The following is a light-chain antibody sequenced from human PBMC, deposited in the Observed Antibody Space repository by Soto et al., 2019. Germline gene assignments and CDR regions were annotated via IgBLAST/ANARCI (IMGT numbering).Light chain of an antibody. CDR2: DAS. CDR3: QQFGSSWWT. V-gene: IGKV3-11*01. CDR1: QSVSNY. J-gene: IGKJ1*01. Sequence: EIVLTQSPATMSLSPCDNAILSCRASQSVSNYLAWYQQKPGQAPRLLIYDASYRATGIPARFSGSGSGTDFTLTISRVEPADSAMYYCQQFGSSWWTFAQGTKVDIK.